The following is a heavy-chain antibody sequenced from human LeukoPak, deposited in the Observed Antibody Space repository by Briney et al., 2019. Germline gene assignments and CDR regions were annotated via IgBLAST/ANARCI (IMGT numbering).Heavy chain of an antibody. CDR1: GYSFTSYW. CDR3: ARRATTVTQETYYYYMDV. V-gene: IGHV5-51*01. J-gene: IGHJ6*03. CDR2: IYPGDSDT. Sequence: RGESLKISCKGSGYSFTSYWIGGVRQMPGKGLEWMGIIYPGDSDTRYSPSFQGQVTISADKSISTAYLQWSSLKASDTAMYYCARRATTVTQETYYYYMDVWGKGTTVTVSS. D-gene: IGHD4-11*01.